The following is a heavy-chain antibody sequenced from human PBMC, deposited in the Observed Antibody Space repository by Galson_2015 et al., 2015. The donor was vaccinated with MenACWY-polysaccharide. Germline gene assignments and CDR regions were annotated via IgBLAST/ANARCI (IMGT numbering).Heavy chain of an antibody. D-gene: IGHD6-13*01. CDR3: AKALYSRPRIRSGFDY. CDR2: ISGSGGST. V-gene: IGHV3-23*01. J-gene: IGHJ4*02. CDR1: GFTFSSYG. Sequence: SLRLSCAASGFTFSSYGMHWVRQAPGKGLEWVSAISGSGGSTYYADSVKGRFTISRDNSKNTLYLQMNSLRAEDTAVYYCAKALYSRPRIRSGFDYWGQGTLVTVSS.